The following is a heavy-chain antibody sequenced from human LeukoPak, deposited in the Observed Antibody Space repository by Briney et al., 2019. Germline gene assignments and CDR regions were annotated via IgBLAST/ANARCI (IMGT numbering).Heavy chain of an antibody. J-gene: IGHJ4*02. V-gene: IGHV4-39*07. CDR2: TYDSGST. D-gene: IGHD3-22*01. CDR1: GGSISSSSYY. CDR3: ARDGAPPHDYYDSSGYYTFDY. Sequence: SETLSLTCTVSGGSISSSSYYWGWLRPPPGMGLVWIGRTYDSGSTYYNPSLKSRVTISVDTSKNQFSLKLSSVTAADTAVYYCARDGAPPHDYYDSSGYYTFDYWGQGTLVTVSS.